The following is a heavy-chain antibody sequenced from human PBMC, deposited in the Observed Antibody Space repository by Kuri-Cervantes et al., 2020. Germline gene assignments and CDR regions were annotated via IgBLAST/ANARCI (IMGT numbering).Heavy chain of an antibody. D-gene: IGHD2-2*01. CDR2: IYHSGST. CDR3: ARGLGGYCSSTSCNWFDP. CDR1: GYSISSGYY. J-gene: IGHJ5*02. Sequence: CTVSGYSISSGYYWGWIRQPPGKGLEWIGSIYHSGSTYYNPSLKSRVTISVDTSKNQFSLKLSSVTAADTAVYYCARGLGGYCSSTSCNWFDPWGQGTLVTVSS. V-gene: IGHV4-38-2*02.